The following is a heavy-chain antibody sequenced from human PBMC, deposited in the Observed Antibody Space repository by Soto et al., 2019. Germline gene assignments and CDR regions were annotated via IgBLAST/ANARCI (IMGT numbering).Heavy chain of an antibody. V-gene: IGHV1-46*01. CDR2: INPSGGST. D-gene: IGHD6-19*01. J-gene: IGHJ4*02. CDR1: GYTFTSYY. Sequence: ASVKVSCKASGYTFTSYYMHWVRQAPGQGLEWMGIINPSGGSTSYAQKFQGRVTMTRDTSTSTVYMELSSLRSEDTAVYYCARVPPTRQWQYYFDYWGQGTLVTVSS. CDR3: ARVPPTRQWQYYFDY.